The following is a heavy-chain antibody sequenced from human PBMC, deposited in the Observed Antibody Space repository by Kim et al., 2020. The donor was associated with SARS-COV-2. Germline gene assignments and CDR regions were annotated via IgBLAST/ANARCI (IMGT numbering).Heavy chain of an antibody. D-gene: IGHD3-10*01. Sequence: YMESVKGRFTISRDNAKNSLYLQMNSLRAEDTAVYYCASMKYGSGSYYYWGQGTLVTVSS. CDR3: ASMKYGSGSYYY. J-gene: IGHJ4*02. V-gene: IGHV3-7*01.